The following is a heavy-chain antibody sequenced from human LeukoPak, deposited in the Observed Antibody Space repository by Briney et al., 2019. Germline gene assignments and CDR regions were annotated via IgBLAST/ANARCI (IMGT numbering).Heavy chain of an antibody. J-gene: IGHJ4*02. CDR1: GFTVSNNY. CDR3: AKNTTVTIDY. CDR2: IYSYGFT. D-gene: IGHD4-17*01. Sequence: GGSLRLSCAASGFTVSNNYMGWVRQAPGKGLEWVSVIYSYGFTSYADSVKGRFTIARDNSKNTLYLQMNSLRAEDTAVYYCAKNTTVTIDYWGQGTLVTVSS. V-gene: IGHV3-53*01.